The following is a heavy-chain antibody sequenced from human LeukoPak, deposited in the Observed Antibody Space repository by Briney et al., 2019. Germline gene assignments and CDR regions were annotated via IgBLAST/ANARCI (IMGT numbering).Heavy chain of an antibody. CDR3: AKLGLEMCFDY. J-gene: IGHJ4*02. CDR1: GFTFSSYS. CDR2: ITFSSSII. D-gene: IGHD3-16*01. V-gene: IGHV3-48*01. Sequence: PGGSLRLSCAASGFTFSSYSMNWVRQAPGKGLEWVSYITFSSSIIYYADSVRGRFTISRDNAKNSLYLQMNSLRAEDTAVYYCAKLGLEMCFDYWGQGTLVTVSS.